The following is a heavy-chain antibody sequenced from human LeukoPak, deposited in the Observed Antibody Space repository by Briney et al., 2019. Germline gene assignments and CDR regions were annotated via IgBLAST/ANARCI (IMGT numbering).Heavy chain of an antibody. CDR1: GFTFSSYA. Sequence: GGSLRLSCAASGFTFSSYAMSWVRQAPGKGLEWVSAISGSGGSTYYADSVKGRFTISRDNSKNTLYLQMISLRAEDTAVYYCAKDLGYYYDSSGYSWGYRGQGTLVTVSS. CDR3: AKDLGYYYDSSGYSWGY. J-gene: IGHJ4*02. CDR2: ISGSGGST. D-gene: IGHD3-22*01. V-gene: IGHV3-23*01.